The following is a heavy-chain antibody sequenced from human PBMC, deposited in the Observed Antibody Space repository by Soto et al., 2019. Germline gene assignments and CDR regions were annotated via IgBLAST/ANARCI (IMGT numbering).Heavy chain of an antibody. V-gene: IGHV3-21*01. CDR2: ISGNSNYI. J-gene: IGHJ4*02. D-gene: IGHD3-22*01. Sequence: EVHLVESGGGLVKPGGSLRITCAASGFTFSHDTMNWVRQPPGQGLEWVSAISGNSNYIYYKDSVKGRFTISRDNAKDSLYLQMDSLRDEDTAVYYCVSDSSGPYWGQGTLVSVSS. CDR3: VSDSSGPY. CDR1: GFTFSHDT.